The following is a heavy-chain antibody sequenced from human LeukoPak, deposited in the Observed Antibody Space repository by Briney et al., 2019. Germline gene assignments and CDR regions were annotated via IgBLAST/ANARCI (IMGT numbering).Heavy chain of an antibody. D-gene: IGHD2/OR15-2a*01. CDR1: GFTFGDYA. V-gene: IGHV3-49*04. J-gene: IGHJ4*02. CDR2: IRSKAYGGTT. Sequence: GESLRLSCTASGFTFGDYAMSWVRQAPGKGLEWVGFIRSKAYGGTTEYAASVKGRFTISRDDSKSIAYLQMNSLKTEDTAVYYCTSRTTPDYRGQGTLVTVSS. CDR3: TSRTTPDY.